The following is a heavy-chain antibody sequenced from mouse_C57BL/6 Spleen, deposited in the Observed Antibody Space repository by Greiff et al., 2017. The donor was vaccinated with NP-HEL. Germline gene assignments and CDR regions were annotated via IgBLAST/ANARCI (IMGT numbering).Heavy chain of an antibody. CDR2: INPNNGGT. V-gene: IGHV1-22*01. J-gene: IGHJ3*01. Sequence: EVQLQESGPELVKPGASVKMSCKASGCTFTDYNMHWVKQSHGKSLEWIGYINPNNGGTSYNQKFKGKATLTVNKSSSTAYMELRSLTSEDSAVYYCAPGGLTPWFAYGGQGTLVTVSA. CDR1: GCTFTDYN. CDR3: APGGLTPWFAY.